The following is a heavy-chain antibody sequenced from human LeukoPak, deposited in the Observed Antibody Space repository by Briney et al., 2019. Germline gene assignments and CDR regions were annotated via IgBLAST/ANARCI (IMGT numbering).Heavy chain of an antibody. CDR1: GGSISSGSYY. Sequence: SQTLSLTCTVSGGSISSGSYYWSWIRQPAGKGLEWIGRIYTSGSTNYNPSLKSRVTISVGTSKNQFSLKLSSVTAADTAVYYCAREGYSSSWYYYYYMDVWGKGTTVTISS. D-gene: IGHD6-13*01. CDR2: IYTSGST. CDR3: AREGYSSSWYYYYYMDV. V-gene: IGHV4-61*02. J-gene: IGHJ6*03.